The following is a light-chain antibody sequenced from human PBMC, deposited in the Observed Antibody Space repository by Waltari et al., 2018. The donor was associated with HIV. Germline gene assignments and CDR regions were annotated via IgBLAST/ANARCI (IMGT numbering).Light chain of an antibody. V-gene: IGKV1-6*01. CDR3: LQDYNYPYT. CDR1: QGIRDD. J-gene: IGKJ2*01. Sequence: AIQMTQSPSSLSASVGDRVTITCRASQGIRDDLGWYQHIPGKAPKLLLYAASTLQSGVPSRFNGNGSETDFTLTIDNLQHEDFATYYCLQDYNYPYTFGRGTKL. CDR2: AAS.